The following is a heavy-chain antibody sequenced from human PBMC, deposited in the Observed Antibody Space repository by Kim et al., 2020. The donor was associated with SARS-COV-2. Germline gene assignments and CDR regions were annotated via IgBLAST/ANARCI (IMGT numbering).Heavy chain of an antibody. Sequence: GGSLRLSCAASGFTFSSYAMHWVRQAPGKGLEWVAVISYDGSNKYYVDSVKGRFTISRDNSKNTLYLQMNSLRAEDTAVYYCARDDLADYDSSGYRVADAFGLWGQGTMVTLSS. V-gene: IGHV3-30*04. CDR3: ARDDLADYDSSGYRVADAFGL. J-gene: IGHJ3*01. CDR2: ISYDGSNK. D-gene: IGHD3-22*01. CDR1: GFTFSSYA.